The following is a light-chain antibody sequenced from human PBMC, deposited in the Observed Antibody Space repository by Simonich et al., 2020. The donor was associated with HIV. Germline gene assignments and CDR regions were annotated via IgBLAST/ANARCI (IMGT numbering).Light chain of an antibody. CDR2: EGS. V-gene: IGLV2-23*01. J-gene: IGLJ3*02. CDR3: CSYARSSTVWV. Sequence: QSALTQPASVSGSPGPSITISCTGTASDVGSYNLFSWYQQHPGKAPKLMIYEGSERPSGVSNRFSGSKSGNTASRTISGLQAEDEADYYCCSYARSSTVWVFGGGTKLTVL. CDR1: ASDVGSYNL.